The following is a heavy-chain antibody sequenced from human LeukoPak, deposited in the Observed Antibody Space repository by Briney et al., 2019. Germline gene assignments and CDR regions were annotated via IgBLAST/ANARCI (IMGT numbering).Heavy chain of an antibody. CDR3: AKGLFCGYDKYLDS. CDR1: GLAFETYT. CDR2: ISSTSSDI. V-gene: IGHV3-21*04. J-gene: IGHJ4*02. Sequence: GGSLRLSCIASGLAFETYTMNWVRQAPGKGLEGVSFISSTSSDINYADSVRDRFTISRDNAKNSLFLQMDSLRVEDTAVYYCAKGLFCGYDKYLDSWGQGTLVTVSS. D-gene: IGHD5-12*01.